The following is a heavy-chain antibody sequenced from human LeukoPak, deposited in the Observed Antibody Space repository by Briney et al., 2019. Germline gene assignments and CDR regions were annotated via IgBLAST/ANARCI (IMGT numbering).Heavy chain of an antibody. J-gene: IGHJ3*01. V-gene: IGHV4-59*02. CDR3: VRAGASGWYTGGAFDV. CDR2: IYYTGST. Sequence: SETLSLTCTVSGDSVNNYYWNWIRQPPGKGLVWIGWIYYTGSTNYSPSLKIRLTMSIDTSKNQLSLKLTSVTAADTAVYYCVRAGASGWYTGGAFDVWGQGTMVTVSS. D-gene: IGHD6-19*01. CDR1: GDSVNNYY.